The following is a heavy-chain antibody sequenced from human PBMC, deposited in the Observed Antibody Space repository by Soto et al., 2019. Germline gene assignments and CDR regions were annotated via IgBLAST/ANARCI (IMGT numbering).Heavy chain of an antibody. CDR3: ARGRNSFDF. CDR1: GFTFSDHY. J-gene: IGHJ4*02. CDR2: SRNKANSYTT. V-gene: IGHV3-72*01. Sequence: EVQLVESGGGLVQPGGSLRLSCAASGFTFSDHYMDWVRQAPGKGLEWVGRSRNKANSYTTEYAASVKGRLTISRDVSKNSLYLQMNSLRTEDTAMYYCARGRNSFDFWGQGTLVTVSS.